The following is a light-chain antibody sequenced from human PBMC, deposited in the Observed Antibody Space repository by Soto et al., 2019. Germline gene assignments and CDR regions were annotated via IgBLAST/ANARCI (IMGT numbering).Light chain of an antibody. CDR3: AAWDDSLSGYV. J-gene: IGLJ1*01. CDR1: SSNIGSNY. CDR2: RNN. Sequence: QSALTQPPSASGTPGQRVTISCSGSSSNIGSNYVYWYQHLPGTAPKLLIYRNNQRPSGVPDRFSGSKSGTSASLAINGLRSEDEADYYCAAWDDSLSGYVFGTRTKVTV. V-gene: IGLV1-47*01.